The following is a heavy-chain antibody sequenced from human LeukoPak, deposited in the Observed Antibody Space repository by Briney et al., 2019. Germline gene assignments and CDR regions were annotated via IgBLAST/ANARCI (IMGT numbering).Heavy chain of an antibody. D-gene: IGHD1-26*01. J-gene: IGHJ4*02. CDR2: ITSGSTI. Sequence: PGGSLRLSCAASGFTFSTYEMNWVRQAPGKGLEWVSYITSGSTIYYADSVKGRFTISRDNAKNSLYLQMNSLRAEDTAVHYCAREPLRYSGSIFDYWGQGTLVTVSS. V-gene: IGHV3-48*03. CDR1: GFTFSTYE. CDR3: AREPLRYSGSIFDY.